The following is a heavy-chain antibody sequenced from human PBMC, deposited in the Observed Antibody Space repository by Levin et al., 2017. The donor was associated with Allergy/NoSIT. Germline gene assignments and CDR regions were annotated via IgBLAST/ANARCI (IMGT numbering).Heavy chain of an antibody. CDR2: ISGSGDSR. D-gene: IGHD5-18*01. CDR1: GFSFSSYG. CDR3: AKDSGGNTYHYSDY. Sequence: GESLKISCAASGFSFSSYGMSWVRQAPGKGLEWVSSISGSGDSRHDADSVKGRFTISRDNSNNMVYLQMDSLRAEDTAVYYCAKDSGGNTYHYSDYWGQGTLVTVSS. V-gene: IGHV3-23*01. J-gene: IGHJ4*02.